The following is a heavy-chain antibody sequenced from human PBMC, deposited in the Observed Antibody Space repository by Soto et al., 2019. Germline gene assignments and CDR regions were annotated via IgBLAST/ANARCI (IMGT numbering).Heavy chain of an antibody. CDR3: ARAQRLWTYTKPTPNRFDP. CDR1: GGSISSYY. CDR2: IYYSGST. Sequence: SETLSLTCTVSGGSISSYYWSWIRQPPGKGLEWIGYIYYSGSTNYNPSLKSRVTISVDTSKNQFSLKLSSVTAADTAVYYCARAQRLWTYTKPTPNRFDPWGQGTLVTVS. J-gene: IGHJ5*02. V-gene: IGHV4-59*01. D-gene: IGHD3-16*01.